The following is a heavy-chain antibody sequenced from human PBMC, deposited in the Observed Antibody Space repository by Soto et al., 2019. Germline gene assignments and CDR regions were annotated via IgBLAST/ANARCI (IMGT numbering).Heavy chain of an antibody. Sequence: GASVKVSCKASGFTFTSSAVQWVRQARGQRLEWIGWIVVGSGNTNYAQKFQERVTITRDMSTSTAYMELSSLRSEDTAVYYCAADRGSSWYGFGSYYYYGMDVWGQGTTVTVSS. D-gene: IGHD6-13*01. CDR2: IVVGSGNT. CDR1: GFTFTSSA. CDR3: AADRGSSWYGFGSYYYYGMDV. J-gene: IGHJ6*02. V-gene: IGHV1-58*01.